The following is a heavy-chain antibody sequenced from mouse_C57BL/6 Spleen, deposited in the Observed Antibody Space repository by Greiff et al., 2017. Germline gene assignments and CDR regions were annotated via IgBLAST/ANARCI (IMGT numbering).Heavy chain of an antibody. Sequence: QVHVKQSGAELVRPGTSVKMSCKASGYTFTNYWIGWAKQRPGHGLEWIGDIYPGGGYTNSNEKFKGKATLTADKSSSTAYMQFSSLTSEDSAIYYCAMGDGYFAYWGQGTLVTVSA. J-gene: IGHJ3*01. CDR3: AMGDGYFAY. V-gene: IGHV1-63*01. CDR2: IYPGGGYT. D-gene: IGHD2-3*01. CDR1: GYTFTNYW.